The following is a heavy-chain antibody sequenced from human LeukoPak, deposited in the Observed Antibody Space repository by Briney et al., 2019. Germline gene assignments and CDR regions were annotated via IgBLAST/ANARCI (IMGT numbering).Heavy chain of an antibody. D-gene: IGHD2/OR15-2a*01. CDR3: ARRSSSGPPNFDY. V-gene: IGHV5-51*01. CDR2: IHPGDSDT. Sequence: GESLKISCKSSGYTFSSYWIGWVRQMPGKGLEWMGIIHPGDSDTRYSPSFEGQVTISADKSISTAYLQWSSLKASDTAMYYCARRSSSGPPNFDYWGQGTLVTVSS. J-gene: IGHJ4*02. CDR1: GYTFSSYW.